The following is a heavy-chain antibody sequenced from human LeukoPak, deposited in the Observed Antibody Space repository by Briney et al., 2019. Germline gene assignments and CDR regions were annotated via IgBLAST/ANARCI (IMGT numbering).Heavy chain of an antibody. Sequence: ASVKVSCKASGYTFTSYGTSWVRQAPGQGLEWMGWISAYNGNTNYAQKPQGRVTMTTDTSTSTAYMELRSLRSDDTAVYYCARDRVLLWFGELSGAFDIWGQGTMVTVSS. CDR3: ARDRVLLWFGELSGAFDI. V-gene: IGHV1-18*01. D-gene: IGHD3-10*01. CDR2: ISAYNGNT. J-gene: IGHJ3*02. CDR1: GYTFTSYG.